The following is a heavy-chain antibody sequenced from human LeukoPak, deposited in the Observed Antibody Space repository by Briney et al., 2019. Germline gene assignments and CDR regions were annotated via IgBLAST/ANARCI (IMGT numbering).Heavy chain of an antibody. Sequence: PGGSLRLSRAASGFTFSSYWMSWVRQAPGKGLEWVANIKQDGSERYYVDSVKGRFTISRDNAKNSLYLQMNSLRAEDTAVYYCARDPLRFLEWLHPYYYYYYMDVWGKGTTVTVSS. CDR3: ARDPLRFLEWLHPYYYYYYMDV. D-gene: IGHD3-3*01. CDR1: GFTFSSYW. V-gene: IGHV3-7*01. CDR2: IKQDGSER. J-gene: IGHJ6*03.